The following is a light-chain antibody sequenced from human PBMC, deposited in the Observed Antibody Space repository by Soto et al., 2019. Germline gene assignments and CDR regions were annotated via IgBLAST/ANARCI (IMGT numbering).Light chain of an antibody. Sequence: EIVLTQAPGTLSLSPGERATVSCRPSQSVSSSYLAWYQQKPGQAPRLLIYGASSRATGIPDRFSGSGSGTDFTLTISSLEPEDFAVYYCQQRSNWPLFTFGPGTKVDI. CDR3: QQRSNWPLFT. CDR2: GAS. J-gene: IGKJ3*01. V-gene: IGKV3D-20*02. CDR1: QSVSSSY.